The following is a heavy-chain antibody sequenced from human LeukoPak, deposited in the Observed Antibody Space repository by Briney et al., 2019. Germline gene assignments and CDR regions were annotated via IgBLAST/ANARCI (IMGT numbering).Heavy chain of an antibody. CDR2: IYYSGST. V-gene: IGHV4-39*07. D-gene: IGHD3-16*02. J-gene: IGHJ4*02. Sequence: SETLSLTCTVSGGSISSTSYYWDWIRQPPGKGLEWIGSIYYSGSTYFNPSLKSRVTISRDTFKNQFSLKLSSVTAADTAVYYCARAVRNDYDYVWEIYRPAYFDYWGQGTLVTVSS. CDR3: ARAVRNDYDYVWEIYRPAYFDY. CDR1: GGSISSTSYY.